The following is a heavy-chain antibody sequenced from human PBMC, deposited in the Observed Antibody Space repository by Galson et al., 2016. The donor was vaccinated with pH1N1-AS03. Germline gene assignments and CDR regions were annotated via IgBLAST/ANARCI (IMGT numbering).Heavy chain of an antibody. J-gene: IGHJ4*02. CDR3: AKDRVYNDAQWVFDC. V-gene: IGHV3-23*01. CDR1: GFRLTSIA. CDR2: VVTNGDT. Sequence: SLRLSCAASGFRLTSIAMSWVRQAPGKGLEWVSGVVTNGDTYFADSVKGRFSISRDDSKNTMYLQMDSLGVEDTAIYYCAKDRVYNDAQWVFDCWGQGNPVTASS. D-gene: IGHD5-24*01.